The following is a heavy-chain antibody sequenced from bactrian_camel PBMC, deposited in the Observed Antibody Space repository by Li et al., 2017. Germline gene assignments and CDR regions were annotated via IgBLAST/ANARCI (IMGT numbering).Heavy chain of an antibody. Sequence: ESGGGSVQAGGSLKLSCAASTNILSTCGMGWYRQAPGKQRELVSSITSDGTTRYADSVKGRFTISQDNAKNALYLEMDSLKPEDTGMYICAADVGGTAFSGNWWTTAAYEYWGQGTQVTVS. CDR3: AADVGGTAFSGNWWTTAAYEY. D-gene: IGHD7*01. J-gene: IGHJ4*01. V-gene: IGHV3S53*01. CDR1: TNILSTCG. CDR2: ITSDGTT.